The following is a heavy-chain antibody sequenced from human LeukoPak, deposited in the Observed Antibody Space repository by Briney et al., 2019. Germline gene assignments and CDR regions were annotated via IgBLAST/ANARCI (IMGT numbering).Heavy chain of an antibody. CDR1: GYSISSGYY. J-gene: IGHJ5*02. V-gene: IGHV4-38-2*01. Sequence: SETLSLTCADSGYSISSGYYWGWIRQPPGKGLEWIGSIYHSGSTYYNPSLKSRVTISVDTSKNQFSLKLSSVTAADTAVYYCARQDIVVVPAAIAWFDPWGQGTLVTVSS. CDR3: ARQDIVVVPAAIAWFDP. D-gene: IGHD2-2*01. CDR2: IYHSGST.